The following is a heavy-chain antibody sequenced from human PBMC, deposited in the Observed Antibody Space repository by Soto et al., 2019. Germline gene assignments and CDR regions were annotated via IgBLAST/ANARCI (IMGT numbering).Heavy chain of an antibody. V-gene: IGHV1-18*04. CDR1: GYTFTSYG. D-gene: IGHD1-7*01. Sequence: ASVKVSCKASGYTFTSYGISWVRQAPGQGLEWMGWISAYNGNTNYAQKLQGRVTMTTDTSTSTAYMELRSLRSDDTAVYYCALTGTTGIYYYYGMDVWGQGTTVTVSS. CDR2: ISAYNGNT. CDR3: ALTGTTGIYYYYGMDV. J-gene: IGHJ6*02.